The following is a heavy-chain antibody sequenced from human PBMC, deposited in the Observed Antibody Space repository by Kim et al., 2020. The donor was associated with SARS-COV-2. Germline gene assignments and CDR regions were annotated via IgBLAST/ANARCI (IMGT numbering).Heavy chain of an antibody. CDR3: ARDLILGYCTNGVCPGGPFDY. CDR2: IYYSGST. Sequence: SETLSLTCTVSGGSISSGGYYWSWIRQHPGKGLEWIGYIYYSGSTYYNPSLKSRVTISVDTSKNQFSLKLSSVTAADTAVYYCARDLILGYCTNGVCPGGPFDYWGQGTLVTVSS. V-gene: IGHV4-31*03. CDR1: GGSISSGGYY. J-gene: IGHJ4*02. D-gene: IGHD2-8*01.